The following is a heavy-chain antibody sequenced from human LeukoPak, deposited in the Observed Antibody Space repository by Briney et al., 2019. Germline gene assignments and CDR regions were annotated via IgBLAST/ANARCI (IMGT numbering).Heavy chain of an antibody. J-gene: IGHJ4*02. CDR2: IRSKTDGGTT. CDR1: GFTFKNAS. CDR3: AHRDTTMVRVDY. V-gene: IGHV3-15*01. Sequence: GGSLRLSCEASGFTFKNASMGWVRQAPGKGLEWVGRIRSKTDGGTTDYAAPVKGRFTISRDDSKSTLYLQMNSLTTEDTAVYFCAHRDTTMVRVDYWGQGTLVTVSS. D-gene: IGHD5-18*01.